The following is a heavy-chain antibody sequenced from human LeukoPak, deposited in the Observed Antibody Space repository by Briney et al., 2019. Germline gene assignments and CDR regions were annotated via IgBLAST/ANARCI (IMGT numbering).Heavy chain of an antibody. Sequence: SETLSLTCTVSGGSIRSSSYYWGWIRQPPGKGLEWIGSIYYSGSTYYNPSLKSRVTISVDTSKNQFSLKLSSVTAADTAVYYCARGRIYSSSSFYRFDYWGQGTLVTVSS. J-gene: IGHJ4*02. CDR3: ARGRIYSSSSFYRFDY. CDR1: GGSIRSSSYY. CDR2: IYYSGST. V-gene: IGHV4-39*01. D-gene: IGHD6-6*01.